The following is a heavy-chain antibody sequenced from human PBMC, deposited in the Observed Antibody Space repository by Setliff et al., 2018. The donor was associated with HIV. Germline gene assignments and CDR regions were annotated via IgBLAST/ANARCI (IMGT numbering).Heavy chain of an antibody. D-gene: IGHD6-19*01. CDR3: ARDRSSGWSKDWFDT. J-gene: IGHJ5*02. CDR1: GGSFSDYY. CDR2: VTHSGRT. Sequence: ASETLSLTCAVYGGSFSDYYWTWIRQSPGKGLEWIGEVTHSGRTNYNPSLESRVTTSVDTSKKQFSLRLTSVTAADTAMYHCARDRSSGWSKDWFDTWGQGILVTVSS. V-gene: IGHV4-34*01.